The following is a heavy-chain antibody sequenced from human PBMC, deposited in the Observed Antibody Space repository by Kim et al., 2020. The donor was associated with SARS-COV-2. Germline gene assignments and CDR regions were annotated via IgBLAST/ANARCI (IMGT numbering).Heavy chain of an antibody. CDR1: GFTFGDYA. Sequence: GGSLRLSCTASGFTFGDYALSWFRQAPGKGLEWVGFIRSKAYGGTTEYAASVKGRFTISRDDSKSIADLQMNSLRTEDTAVYYCSRDIKQWLADADVFDIWGQGTMVTVSS. CDR2: IRSKAYGGTT. J-gene: IGHJ3*02. CDR3: SRDIKQWLADADVFDI. V-gene: IGHV3-49*03. D-gene: IGHD6-19*01.